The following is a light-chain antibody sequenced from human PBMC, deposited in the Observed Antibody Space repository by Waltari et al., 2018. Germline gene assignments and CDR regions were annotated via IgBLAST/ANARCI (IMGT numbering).Light chain of an antibody. V-gene: IGLV1-40*01. CDR2: NNN. J-gene: IGLJ2*01. Sequence: QSVLTQPPSVSGAPGQSVSISCTGSTSNIGSLYDVHWYQHLPGTAPKLPIYNNNTRPPGVPYRFSGSKSGTSASLAITGLQAEDEADYYCQSYDNSLSGFVVFGGGTKLTVL. CDR3: QSYDNSLSGFVV. CDR1: TSNIGSLYD.